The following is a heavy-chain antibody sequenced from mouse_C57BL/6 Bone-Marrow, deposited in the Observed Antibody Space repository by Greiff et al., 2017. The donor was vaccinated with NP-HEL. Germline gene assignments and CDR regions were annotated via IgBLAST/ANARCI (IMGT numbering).Heavy chain of an antibody. CDR3: ARGDSNYSFAY. CDR2: INPNNGGT. CDR1: GYTFTDYY. V-gene: IGHV1-26*01. D-gene: IGHD2-5*01. J-gene: IGHJ3*01. Sequence: EVQLQQSGPELVKPGASVKISCKASGYTFTDYYMNWVKQSHGKSLEWIGDINPNNGGTSYNQKFKGKATLTVDKSSSTAYMELRSLTSEDSAVYYCARGDSNYSFAYWGQGTLVTVSA.